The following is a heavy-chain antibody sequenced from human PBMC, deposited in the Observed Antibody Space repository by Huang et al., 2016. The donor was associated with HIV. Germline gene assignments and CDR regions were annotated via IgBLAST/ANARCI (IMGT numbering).Heavy chain of an antibody. V-gene: IGHV3-30-3*01. CDR1: GFSFSSYA. CDR2: MSYDGINT. D-gene: IGHD4-17*01. J-gene: IGHJ4*02. CDR3: ARSMTTVTTLDY. Sequence: QVQLVESGGGVVQPGRSLRLSCAASGFSFSSYACHWVRQAPGKGLGWVAVMSYDGINTYYADSGRGRFTTSRDNSKNTLYLRMNSLRADDTAVYYCARSMTTVTTLDYWGQGTLVTVSS.